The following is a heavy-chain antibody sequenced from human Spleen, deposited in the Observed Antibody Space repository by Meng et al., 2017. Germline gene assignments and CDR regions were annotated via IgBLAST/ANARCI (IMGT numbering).Heavy chain of an antibody. V-gene: IGHV3-23*01. Sequence: GDSLKISCAASGFTFSSYAMSWVRQAPGKGLEWVSAISGRDGNTHYADSVKGRFTISRDNSKNTLYLQMNSLGDGDTAVYYCARDYGGVGGSYSWFDPWGQGTLVTVSS. CDR2: ISGRDGNT. J-gene: IGHJ5*02. CDR1: GFTFSSYA. D-gene: IGHD1-26*01. CDR3: ARDYGGVGGSYSWFDP.